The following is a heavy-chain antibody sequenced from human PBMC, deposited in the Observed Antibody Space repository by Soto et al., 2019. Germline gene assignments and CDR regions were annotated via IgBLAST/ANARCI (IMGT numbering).Heavy chain of an antibody. V-gene: IGHV4-61*01. J-gene: IGHJ4*02. Sequence: QVQLQESGPGLVKPSETLSLTCTVSGGSISLERFYWTWIRQPPGKVLEWIGYVSHTGATNDNPSLQSRVDISVDTSRNKFSLKLRSLTAADTDVYFCAREFSSAHINSYDFWGQGTLVSVSA. CDR3: AREFSSAHINSYDF. CDR2: VSHTGAT. CDR1: GGSISLERFY.